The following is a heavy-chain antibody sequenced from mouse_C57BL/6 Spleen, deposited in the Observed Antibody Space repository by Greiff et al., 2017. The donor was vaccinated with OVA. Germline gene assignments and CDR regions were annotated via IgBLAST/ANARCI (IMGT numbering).Heavy chain of an antibody. CDR2: INPNNGGT. D-gene: IGHD1-1*01. CDR1: GYTFTDYY. Sequence: VQLQQSGPELVKPGASVKISCKASGYTFTDYYMNWVKQSPGQSLEWIGAINPNNGGTSYNQKFKGKATLTVDKSSSTAYMELRSLTSEDSAVYDYARDYYGSIYVAYWGRGTMVTVSA. J-gene: IGHJ3*01. CDR3: ARDYYGSIYVAY. V-gene: IGHV1-26*01.